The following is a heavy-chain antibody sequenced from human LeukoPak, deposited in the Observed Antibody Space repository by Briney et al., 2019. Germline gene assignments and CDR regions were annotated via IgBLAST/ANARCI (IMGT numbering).Heavy chain of an antibody. Sequence: SETLSLTCTASGGSISSSSYYWGWIRQPPGKGLEWIGSIYYSGSTYYNPSLKSRVTISVDTSKNQFSLKLSSVTAADTAVYYCARQIVAGTEYYYYYGMDVWGQGTTVTVSS. J-gene: IGHJ6*02. CDR1: GGSISSSSYY. V-gene: IGHV4-39*01. CDR2: IYYSGST. D-gene: IGHD6-19*01. CDR3: ARQIVAGTEYYYYYGMDV.